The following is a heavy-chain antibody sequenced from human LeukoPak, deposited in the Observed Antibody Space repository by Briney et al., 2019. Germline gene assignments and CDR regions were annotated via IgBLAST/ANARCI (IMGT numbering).Heavy chain of an antibody. V-gene: IGHV3-48*01. D-gene: IGHD5-24*01. CDR2: ISTTSGAI. Sequence: GGSLRLSCTASGFRFSNYAMNWVRQAPGKGLEGVSYISTTSGAIYYADSVKGRFTMSRDNAKDSVNLQMNGLRADDTAVYYCATDQFSAWGQGTLVTVSS. CDR3: ATDQFSA. J-gene: IGHJ5*02. CDR1: GFRFSNYA.